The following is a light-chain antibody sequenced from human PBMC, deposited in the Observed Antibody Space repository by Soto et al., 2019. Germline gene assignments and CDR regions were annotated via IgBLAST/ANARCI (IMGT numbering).Light chain of an antibody. Sequence: EIVMTQSPATLSVSPGERATLSCRASQSVSSNLAWYKQKPGQAPRFLIYGASTRATGIPARFSGSGSGTEFTLTISSLKSEDFEVYYCQQYKNWPRTFGQGTKVDIK. J-gene: IGKJ1*01. CDR1: QSVSSN. V-gene: IGKV3-15*01. CDR3: QQYKNWPRT. CDR2: GAS.